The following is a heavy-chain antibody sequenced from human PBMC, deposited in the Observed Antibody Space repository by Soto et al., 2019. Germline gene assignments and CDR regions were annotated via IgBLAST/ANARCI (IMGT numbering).Heavy chain of an antibody. CDR1: GFTFSSYV. Sequence: QVQLVESGGGVVQPGRSLRLSCAASGFTFSSYVMHWVRQTPGKGLEWVAFISYDGNNKYYADSVKGRFTISRDNSANTLYLQMDSLRAEDTAVYYCARDDEGGSECDLGYWGQGTRVTVSS. J-gene: IGHJ4*02. CDR3: ARDDEGGSECDLGY. CDR2: ISYDGNNK. V-gene: IGHV3-30-3*01. D-gene: IGHD1-26*01.